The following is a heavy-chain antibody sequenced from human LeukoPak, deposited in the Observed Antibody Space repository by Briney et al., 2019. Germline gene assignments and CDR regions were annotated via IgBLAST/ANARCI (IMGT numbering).Heavy chain of an antibody. CDR3: AKTGSTAPHYYGMDV. V-gene: IGHV3-23*01. J-gene: IGHJ6*04. Sequence: PGGSLRLSCAASGFTFSNYAMSWVRQAPGKGLEWVSAISGSGGSTYYADSVKGRFTISRDNSKNTLHLQMNSLRAEDTAVYYCAKTGSTAPHYYGMDVWGKGTTVTVPS. D-gene: IGHD2-2*01. CDR2: ISGSGGST. CDR1: GFTFSNYA.